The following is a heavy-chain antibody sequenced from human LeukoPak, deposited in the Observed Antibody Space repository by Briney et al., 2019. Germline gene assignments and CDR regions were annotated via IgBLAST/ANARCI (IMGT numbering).Heavy chain of an antibody. CDR1: VYTFSIYA. CDR2: FWCSGCSI. V-gene: IGHV3-23*01. D-gene: IGHD2-2*01. J-gene: IGHJ5*02. Sequence: GGSLRLSCAASVYTFSIYAMSCPRGARGGGREGVIAFWCSGCSILYGDCEEGRFTLSRDNAENTLSLQIHSQRAEHTAVYYCASTGYLDRCDPWGQGTLVTVSS. CDR3: ASTGYLDRCDP.